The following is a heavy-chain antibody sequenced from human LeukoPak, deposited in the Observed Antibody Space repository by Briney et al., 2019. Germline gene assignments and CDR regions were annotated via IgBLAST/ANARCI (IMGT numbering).Heavy chain of an antibody. CDR1: EFTFSSYA. CDR3: AKDLRGSGWTYYFDY. CDR2: ISGSGGRI. V-gene: IGHV3-23*01. J-gene: IGHJ4*02. Sequence: GGSLRLSCAASEFTFSSYAMSWVRQAPGKGLEWVSAISGSGGRIYYADSVKGRFTISRDNSKNRLYLQMNSLRAEDTAVYYCAKDLRGSGWTYYFDYWGQGTLVTVSS. D-gene: IGHD6-19*01.